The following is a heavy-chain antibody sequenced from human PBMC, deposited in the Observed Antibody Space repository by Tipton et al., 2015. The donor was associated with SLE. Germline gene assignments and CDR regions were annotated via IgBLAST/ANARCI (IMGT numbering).Heavy chain of an antibody. J-gene: IGHJ2*01. CDR3: ASRGAAAAPGWYFDL. CDR1: GYSFTSYL. CDR2: IDPSDSYT. Sequence: VQLVQSGAEVKKPGESLRISCKGSGYSFTSYLISWVRQMPGKGLEWMGRIDPSDSYTNYSPSFQGHVTISADKSISTAYLQWSSLKASDTAMYYCASRGAAAAPGWYFDLWGRGTLVTVSS. D-gene: IGHD6-13*01. V-gene: IGHV5-10-1*01.